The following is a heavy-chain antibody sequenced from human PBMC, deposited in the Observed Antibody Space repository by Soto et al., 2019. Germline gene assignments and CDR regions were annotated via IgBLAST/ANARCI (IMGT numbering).Heavy chain of an antibody. CDR1: GFTFSSYA. J-gene: IGHJ4*02. CDR3: AKDREWAGTYDY. Sequence: EVQLLESGGGLVQPGGSLRLSCAASGFTFSSYAMSWVLQAPGKGLDWVSAISGSGGSTYYADSVKGRFTISRDNSKNTLYLQMNSLRAEDTAVYYCAKDREWAGTYDYWGKGTLVTVSS. V-gene: IGHV3-23*01. CDR2: ISGSGGST. D-gene: IGHD1-1*01.